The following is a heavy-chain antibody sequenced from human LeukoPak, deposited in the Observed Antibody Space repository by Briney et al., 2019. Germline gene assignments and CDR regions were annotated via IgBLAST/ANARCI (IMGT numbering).Heavy chain of an antibody. CDR2: IRSDGSTT. Sequence: GGSLRLSCAASGFTFSSYWMHWVRQAPGKGLVWVSRIRSDGSTTSHADSVKGRFTISRDNAKNTLYLQMNSLRAEDTAVYYCARVGAVAGAFDIWGQGTMVTVSS. D-gene: IGHD6-19*01. J-gene: IGHJ3*02. CDR3: ARVGAVAGAFDI. V-gene: IGHV3-74*01. CDR1: GFTFSSYW.